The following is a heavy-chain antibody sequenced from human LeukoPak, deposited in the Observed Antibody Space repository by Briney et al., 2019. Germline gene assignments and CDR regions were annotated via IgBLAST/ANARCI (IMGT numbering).Heavy chain of an antibody. J-gene: IGHJ3*02. CDR2: INPNSGGT. CDR1: GYTFTGYY. CDR3: ARAHTYYFDHSVSSPDAFDI. Sequence: ASVKVSCKASGYTFTGYYMHWVRQAPGQGLEWMGWINPNSGGTNYAQKFQGRVTMTRDTSISTAYMELSRLRSDDTAVYYCARAHTYYFDHSVSSPDAFDIWGQGTMVTVSS. V-gene: IGHV1-2*02. D-gene: IGHD3-22*01.